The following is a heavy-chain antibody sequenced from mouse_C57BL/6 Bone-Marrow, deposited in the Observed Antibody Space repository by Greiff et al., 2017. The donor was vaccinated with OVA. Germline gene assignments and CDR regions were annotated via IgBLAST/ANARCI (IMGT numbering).Heavy chain of an antibody. CDR2: ISDGGSYT. Sequence: EVMLVESGGGLVKPGGSLKLSCAASGFTFSSYALSWVRQTPEKRLEWVATISDGGSYTYYHDNVKGRFTISRDNAKNKLYLQMSHLKSEDTAMYYCARDLTVTWFAYWGQGTLVTVSA. V-gene: IGHV5-4*01. CDR1: GFTFSSYA. CDR3: ARDLTVTWFAY. J-gene: IGHJ3*01. D-gene: IGHD2-13*01.